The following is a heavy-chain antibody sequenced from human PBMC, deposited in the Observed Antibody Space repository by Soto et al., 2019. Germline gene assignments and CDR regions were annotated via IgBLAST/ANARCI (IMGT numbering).Heavy chain of an antibody. CDR3: ARIRTECYDFWSGKFDY. CDR1: GFSLSNARMG. CDR2: IFSNDEK. V-gene: IGHV2-26*01. J-gene: IGHJ4*02. D-gene: IGHD3-3*01. Sequence: SGPTLVNPTETLTLTCTVSGFSLSNARMGVSWIRQPPGKALEWLAHIFSNDEKSYSTSLKSRLTISKDTSKSQVVLTMTNMDPVDTPTYYCARIRTECYDFWSGKFDYWGQGTLVTVSS.